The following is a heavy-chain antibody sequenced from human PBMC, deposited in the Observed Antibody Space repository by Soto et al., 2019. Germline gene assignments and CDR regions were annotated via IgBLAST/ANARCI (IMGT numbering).Heavy chain of an antibody. D-gene: IGHD5-12*01. Sequence: KSGGSLILSCTASGFTFGDYDMSWFSQAPGKGLEWVGFIRSKAYGGTTEYAASVKGRFTISRDDSKSIAYLQMNSLKTEDTAVYYCTRDLVATAATPDADYWGQGT. J-gene: IGHJ4*02. V-gene: IGHV3-49*05. CDR3: TRDLVATAATPDADY. CDR2: IRSKAYGGTT. CDR1: GFTFGDYD.